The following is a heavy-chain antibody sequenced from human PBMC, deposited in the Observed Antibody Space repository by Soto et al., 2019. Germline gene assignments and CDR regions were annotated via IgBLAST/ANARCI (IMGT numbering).Heavy chain of an antibody. CDR3: AKDQGEGGDYENLLPSD. Sequence: EVQLVESGGGLVQPGGSLRLSCAASGFTFRHYAMNWVRQAPGKGLEWVSGISSGRGATIRYAESVQGRFSISRDNSKNTLVLQMNNLRVDDTALYYCAKDQGEGGDYENLLPSDWGQGILVTVSS. J-gene: IGHJ4*02. D-gene: IGHD4-17*01. CDR2: ISSGRGATI. V-gene: IGHV3-23*04. CDR1: GFTFRHYA.